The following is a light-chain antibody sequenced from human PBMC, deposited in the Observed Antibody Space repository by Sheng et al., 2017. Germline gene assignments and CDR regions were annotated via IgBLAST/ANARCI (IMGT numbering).Light chain of an antibody. CDR2: VND. CDR1: TSNIGAGYD. Sequence: QSVLTQPPSVSGAPGQRVTISCTGSTSNIGAGYDVHWYQQFPGTVPKLLIYVNDNRPSGVPDRFSGSKFGNTASLTVSGLQAEDEADYYCSSYAGSPFVFGAGTKVTVL. CDR3: SSYAGSPFV. V-gene: IGLV1-40*01. J-gene: IGLJ1*01.